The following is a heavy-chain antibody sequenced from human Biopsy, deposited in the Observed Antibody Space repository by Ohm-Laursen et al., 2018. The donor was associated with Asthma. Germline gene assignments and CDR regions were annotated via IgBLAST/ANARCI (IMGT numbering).Heavy chain of an antibody. CDR3: ASDLHPTNHLGELSEGFDY. J-gene: IGHJ4*02. V-gene: IGHV3-30-3*01. CDR1: GFTFSSYA. CDR2: ISYDGSNK. D-gene: IGHD3-16*02. Sequence: SLRLSCTASGFTFSSYAMHWVRQAPGKGLEWVAVISYDGSNKYYADSVKGRFTISRDNSKNTLYLQMNSLRAEDTAVYYCASDLHPTNHLGELSEGFDYWGQGTLVTVSS.